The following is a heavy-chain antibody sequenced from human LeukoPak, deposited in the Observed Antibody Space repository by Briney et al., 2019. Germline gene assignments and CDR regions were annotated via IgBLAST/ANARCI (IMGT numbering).Heavy chain of an antibody. J-gene: IGHJ4*02. CDR1: GFTFSSYS. Sequence: GGSLRLSCAASGFTFSSYSMNWVRQAPGKGLEWVSSISSSSYIYYADSVKGRFTISRDNAKNSLYLQMNSLRAEDTAVYYCATLSVSAAGSIDYWGQGTLVTVSS. V-gene: IGHV3-21*01. CDR2: ISSSSYI. D-gene: IGHD6-13*01. CDR3: ATLSVSAAGSIDY.